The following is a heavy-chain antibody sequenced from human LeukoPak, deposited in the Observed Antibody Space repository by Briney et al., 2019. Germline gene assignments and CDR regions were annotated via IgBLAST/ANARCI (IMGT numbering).Heavy chain of an antibody. CDR2: IDPSDSYT. CDR1: GYSFTSYW. J-gene: IGHJ6*02. Sequence: PGESLKISCKGSGYSFTSYWISWVRQMPGKGLEWMGRIDPSDSYTNYSPSFQGHVTISADKSISTAYLQWSSLKASHTAMYYCVKSLDYYYGMDVWGQGTTVTVSS. CDR3: VKSLDYYYGMDV. V-gene: IGHV5-10-1*01.